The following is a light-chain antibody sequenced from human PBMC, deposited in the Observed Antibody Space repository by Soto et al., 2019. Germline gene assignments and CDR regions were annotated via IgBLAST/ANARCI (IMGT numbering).Light chain of an antibody. J-gene: IGLJ1*01. CDR2: EGS. V-gene: IGLV2-23*01. CDR1: SSDIGNYNL. CDR3: CSYAGSITYV. Sequence: ALTQPASVSGSPGQSITISCTGTSSDIGNYNLVFWYQQHPGKAPKLMIYEGSKRPSGVSNRFSGSKSGNTASLTISGLQAEDEADYYCCSYAGSITYVFGTGTKVTVL.